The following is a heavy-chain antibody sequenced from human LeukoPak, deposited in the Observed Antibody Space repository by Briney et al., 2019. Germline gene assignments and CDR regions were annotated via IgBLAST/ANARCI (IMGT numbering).Heavy chain of an antibody. CDR1: GYTFTSYG. D-gene: IGHD1-26*01. J-gene: IGHJ4*02. CDR3: ARDRVGATTGPNDY. CDR2: ISAYNGNT. Sequence: ASVKVSCKASGYTFTSYGISWVRQAPGQGLEWMGWISAYNGNTNYAQKLQGRVTMTTDPSTSTAYMELRSLRSDDTAVYYCARDRVGATTGPNDYWGQGTLVTVSS. V-gene: IGHV1-18*01.